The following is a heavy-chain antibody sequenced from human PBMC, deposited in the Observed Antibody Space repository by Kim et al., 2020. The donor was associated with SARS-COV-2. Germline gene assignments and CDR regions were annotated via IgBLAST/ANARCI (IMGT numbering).Heavy chain of an antibody. Sequence: SETLSLTCTVSGCSISSYYWSWIRQPPGKGLEWIGFIYYSGSTNYNPSLKSRVTISVDTSKNQFSLKLSSVTAADTAVYYCARGFDYWGQATLVTVSS. CDR3: ARGFDY. V-gene: IGHV4-59*01. CDR2: IYYSGST. CDR1: GCSISSYY. J-gene: IGHJ4*02.